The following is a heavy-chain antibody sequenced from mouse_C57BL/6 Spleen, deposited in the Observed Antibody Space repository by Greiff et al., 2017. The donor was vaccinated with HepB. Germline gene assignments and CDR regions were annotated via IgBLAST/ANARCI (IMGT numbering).Heavy chain of an antibody. CDR3: ARRDSSGYVSAWFAY. CDR1: GYTFTSYW. V-gene: IGHV1-72*01. J-gene: IGHJ3*01. Sequence: QVQLQQPGAELVKPGASVKLSCKASGYTFTSYWMHWVKQRPGRGLEWIGRIDPNSGGSKYNEKFKSKATLTVDKPSSTAYMQLSSLTSEDSAVYYCARRDSSGYVSAWFAYWGQGTLVTVSA. D-gene: IGHD3-2*02. CDR2: IDPNSGGS.